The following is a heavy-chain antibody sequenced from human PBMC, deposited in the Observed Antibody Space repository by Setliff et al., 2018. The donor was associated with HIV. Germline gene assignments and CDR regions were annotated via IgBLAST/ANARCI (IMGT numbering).Heavy chain of an antibody. V-gene: IGHV4-34*01. CDR1: GGSFSGYY. CDR2: INHSGST. Sequence: LSLTCAVYGGSFSGYYWSWIRQPPGKGLEWIGEINHSGSTNYNPSLKSRVTISVDTSKNQFSLKVTSLTAADTAVYYCAGLSDFLDYWGLGNLVTVSS. D-gene: IGHD2-21*01. J-gene: IGHJ4*02. CDR3: AGLSDFLDY.